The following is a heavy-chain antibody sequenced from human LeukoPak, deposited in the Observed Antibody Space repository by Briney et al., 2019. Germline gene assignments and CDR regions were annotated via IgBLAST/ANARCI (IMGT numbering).Heavy chain of an antibody. Sequence: GGSLRLSCAASGFTASSNYMSWVRQAPGKGLEWVSDIYSGGSTYYADSVKGRFTISRDNSKNTLYLQMNSLRAEDTAVYYCARGGVPYYDILTGYFYWGQGTLVTVSS. CDR3: ARGGVPYYDILTGYFY. D-gene: IGHD3-9*01. CDR2: IYSGGST. J-gene: IGHJ4*02. CDR1: GFTASSNY. V-gene: IGHV3-53*01.